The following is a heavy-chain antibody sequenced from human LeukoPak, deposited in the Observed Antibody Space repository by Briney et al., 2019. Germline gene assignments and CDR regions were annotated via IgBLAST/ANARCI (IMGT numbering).Heavy chain of an antibody. CDR1: GYTFTSYY. CDR3: AREVHSSGWYQVYWFDP. V-gene: IGHV1-46*01. J-gene: IGHJ5*02. CDR2: INPSGGST. D-gene: IGHD6-19*01. Sequence: ASVTVSCKASGYTFTSYYMHWVRQAPGQGLEWMGIINPSGGSTSYAQKFQGRVTMTRDTSTSTAYMELSSLRSEDTAVYYCAREVHSSGWYQVYWFDPWGQGTLVTVSS.